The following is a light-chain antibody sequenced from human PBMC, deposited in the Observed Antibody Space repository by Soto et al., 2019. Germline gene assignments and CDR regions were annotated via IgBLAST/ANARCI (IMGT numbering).Light chain of an antibody. CDR2: GAS. Sequence: EIVMTQSPATLSVSPGERATLSFRASQSVSSNLAWYQQKPGQAPRLLIYGASTRATGIPARFSGSGSSTEFTLTISSLPSEDVEVYSCQQYNNCYTCGQGTKLEIK. CDR1: QSVSSN. J-gene: IGKJ2*01. V-gene: IGKV3-15*01. CDR3: QQYNNCYT.